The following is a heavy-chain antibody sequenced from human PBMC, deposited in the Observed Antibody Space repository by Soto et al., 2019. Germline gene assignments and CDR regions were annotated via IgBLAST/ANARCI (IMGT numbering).Heavy chain of an antibody. CDR3: AKSSVWYPYFDS. Sequence: EGSLRLSCAASGFTFSSYAMSWVRQAPGKGLEWVSAISGSGGSTYYADSVKGRFTISRDNSRDTLFLQMNSLRAEDTAIYYCAKSSVWYPYFDSWGQGTLVTVSS. CDR2: ISGSGGST. J-gene: IGHJ4*02. D-gene: IGHD6-13*01. V-gene: IGHV3-23*01. CDR1: GFTFSSYA.